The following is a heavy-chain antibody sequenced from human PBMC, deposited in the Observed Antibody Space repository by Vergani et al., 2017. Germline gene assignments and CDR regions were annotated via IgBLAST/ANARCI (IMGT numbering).Heavy chain of an antibody. CDR2: IDHTGRP. J-gene: IGHJ6*03. D-gene: IGHD2-8*01. CDR1: GGSFTSYH. Sequence: QVQLQQWGGGLLKPSETLSLTCVVNGGSFTSYHWTWIRQSPGEGLEWVGDIDHTGRPYYNPSLKSRLTMSVDKSRNQFSLTLNSVTATDTAIYFCARVKTETNGHLYYYYYMDVWGQGTAVTVS. CDR3: ARVKTETNGHLYYYYYMDV. V-gene: IGHV4-34*01.